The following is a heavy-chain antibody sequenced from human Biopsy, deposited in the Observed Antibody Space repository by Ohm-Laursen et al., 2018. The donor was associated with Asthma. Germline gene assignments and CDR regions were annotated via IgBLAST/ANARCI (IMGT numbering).Heavy chain of an antibody. CDR3: ARVDGVGYNN. CDR1: GDSFTNYW. J-gene: IGHJ4*02. V-gene: IGHV5-10-1*01. D-gene: IGHD5-24*01. CDR2: IDPSDSYT. Sequence: GESLRIPCKGSGDSFTNYWINWVRQMPGKGLEWMGRIDPSDSYTNYSPSFQGHVTISADKSISTAYLQWSSLKASDTAMYYCARVDGVGYNNWGQGTLVTVSS.